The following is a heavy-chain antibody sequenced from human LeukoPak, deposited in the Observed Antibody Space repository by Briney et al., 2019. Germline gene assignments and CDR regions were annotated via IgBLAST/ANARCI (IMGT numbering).Heavy chain of an antibody. V-gene: IGHV3-23*01. CDR1: GLTFSSYA. D-gene: IGHD6-19*01. Sequence: PGGSLRLSCAASGLTFSSYAMSWVRQAPGKGLEWVSDISGSGGSTYYADSVKGRFTISRDNSKNTLYLQMNSLRAEDTAEYYCPKYLRIAVAGSDYWGQGTLVTVSS. CDR2: ISGSGGST. CDR3: PKYLRIAVAGSDY. J-gene: IGHJ4*02.